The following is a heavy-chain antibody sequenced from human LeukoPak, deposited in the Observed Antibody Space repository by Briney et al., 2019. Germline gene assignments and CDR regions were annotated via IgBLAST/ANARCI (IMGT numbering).Heavy chain of an antibody. Sequence: GGSLRLSSAASGFTFRSFAMRWVRQAPGKGLEWVSGFYGSGGSTYYADSVKGRFTISRDNSKNTLYLQMNSLRVEDTAVYYYAEDRVSGSYSYYFDYWGQGTLVTVSS. V-gene: IGHV3-23*01. CDR3: AEDRVSGSYSYYFDY. D-gene: IGHD1-26*01. J-gene: IGHJ4*02. CDR2: FYGSGGST. CDR1: GFTFRSFA.